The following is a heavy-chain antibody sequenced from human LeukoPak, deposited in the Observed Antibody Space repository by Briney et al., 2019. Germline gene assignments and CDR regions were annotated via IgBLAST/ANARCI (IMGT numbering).Heavy chain of an antibody. J-gene: IGHJ5*02. CDR3: SRDRPHNWFDP. Sequence: GGSLRLSCAASGFTFNNHWMHWVRQAPGKGLEWVSRIDNDGRNTIYADSVKARFTISRDNAKNTLYLQMNSLRAEDTAMYYCSRDRPHNWFDPWGQGTLVTVSS. V-gene: IGHV3-74*01. CDR2: IDNDGRNT. CDR1: GFTFNNHW.